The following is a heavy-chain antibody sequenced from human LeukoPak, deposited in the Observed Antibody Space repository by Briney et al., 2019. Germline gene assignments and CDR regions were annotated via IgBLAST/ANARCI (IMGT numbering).Heavy chain of an antibody. Sequence: SETLSLTCTVSRGSISGYYWSWIRQPPGKGLEWIGYIYYTGSTNYNPSLKSRVTMFVDMSKNQFSLRLSSVTAADTAVYYCARHRAYSSSSPFDYWGQGTLVTVSS. CDR1: RGSISGYY. J-gene: IGHJ4*02. V-gene: IGHV4-59*08. CDR3: ARHRAYSSSSPFDY. D-gene: IGHD6-6*01. CDR2: IYYTGST.